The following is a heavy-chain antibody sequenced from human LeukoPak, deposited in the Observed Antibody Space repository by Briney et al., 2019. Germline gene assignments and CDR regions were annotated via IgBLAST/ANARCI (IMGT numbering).Heavy chain of an antibody. J-gene: IGHJ5*02. V-gene: IGHV4-59*01. D-gene: IGHD5-18*01. Sequence: PSETLSLTCTVSGGSMVNYHWTWIRQSPGKEPEYIGYIYNIETTYNNPSLMGRVTVSVDMSSRQFSLKLKSVTAADTAVYYGARGLDGYRFDPWGQGIMVTVSS. CDR1: GGSMVNYH. CDR2: IYNIETT. CDR3: ARGLDGYRFDP.